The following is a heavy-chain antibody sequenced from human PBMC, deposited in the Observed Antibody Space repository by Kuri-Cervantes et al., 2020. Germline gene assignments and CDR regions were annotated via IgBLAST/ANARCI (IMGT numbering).Heavy chain of an antibody. Sequence: ESLKISCAASGFTFSSYEMNWVRQAPGKGLEWVSSISSSSSYIYYADSVKGRFTISRGNAKNSLYLQMNSLRAEDTAVYYCARDAVARPGEFDYWGQGTLVTVSS. CDR1: GFTFSSYE. CDR2: ISSSSSYI. CDR3: ARDAVARPGEFDY. J-gene: IGHJ4*02. V-gene: IGHV3-21*01. D-gene: IGHD3-10*01.